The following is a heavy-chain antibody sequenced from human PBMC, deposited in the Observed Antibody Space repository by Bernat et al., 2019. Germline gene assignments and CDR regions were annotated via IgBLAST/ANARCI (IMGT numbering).Heavy chain of an antibody. J-gene: IGHJ6*02. CDR2: IWYDGSNK. CDR1: GFTFSSYS. Sequence: VQLLESGGGLFKPGGSLRLSCAASGFTFSSYSMHWFGQAPGKGLEGVAVIWYDGSNKYYADSVKGRFTISRDNSKNTLYLQMNSLRAEDTAVYYCERAKHRDSSVLGYGMDVWGQGTTVTVSS. CDR3: ERAKHRDSSVLGYGMDV. V-gene: IGHV3-33*08. D-gene: IGHD3-22*01.